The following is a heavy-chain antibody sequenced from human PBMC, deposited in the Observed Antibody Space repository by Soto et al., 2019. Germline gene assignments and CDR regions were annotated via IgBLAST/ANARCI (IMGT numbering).Heavy chain of an antibody. J-gene: IGHJ5*02. Sequence: SVKVSCKASGGTSSSYAISWVRQAPGQGLEWMGGIIPIFGTANYAQKFQGRVTITADESTSTAYMELSSLRSEDTAVYYCARDRLRFLEWLSYNWFDPWGQGTLVTVSS. CDR3: ARDRLRFLEWLSYNWFDP. D-gene: IGHD3-3*01. V-gene: IGHV1-69*13. CDR1: GGTSSSYA. CDR2: IIPIFGTA.